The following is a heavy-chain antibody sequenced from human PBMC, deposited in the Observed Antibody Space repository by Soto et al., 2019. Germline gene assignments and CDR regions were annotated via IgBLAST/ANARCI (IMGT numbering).Heavy chain of an antibody. V-gene: IGHV3-23*01. Sequence: GGSLRLSXAASGFTFNNYAMSWVRQAPGKGLEWVSSIRNSGDRTYYADSVKGRFSIYRDNFRNTLYLQMSSLRVEDTAVYYCTKRLTIFGVVIKDAFDLWGQGTMVTVSS. CDR3: TKRLTIFGVVIKDAFDL. CDR2: IRNSGDRT. CDR1: GFTFNNYA. J-gene: IGHJ3*01. D-gene: IGHD3-3*01.